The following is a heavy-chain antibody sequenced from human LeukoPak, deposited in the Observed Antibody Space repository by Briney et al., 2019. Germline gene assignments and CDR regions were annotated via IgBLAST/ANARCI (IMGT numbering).Heavy chain of an antibody. D-gene: IGHD3-22*01. CDR1: GYTFANYG. Sequence: ASVKVSCKASGYTFANYGINWVRQAPGQGLEWMGWISAYNGNTNYAQKVQGRVTMTIDTSTTTGYMELRSLRSDDTAVNYCARLVDDSSGTYWFYFDCWGQGTLVTVSS. CDR2: ISAYNGNT. J-gene: IGHJ4*02. V-gene: IGHV1-18*01. CDR3: ARLVDDSSGTYWFYFDC.